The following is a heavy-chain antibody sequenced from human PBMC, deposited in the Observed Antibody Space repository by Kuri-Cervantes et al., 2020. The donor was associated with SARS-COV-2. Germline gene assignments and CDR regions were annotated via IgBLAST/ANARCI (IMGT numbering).Heavy chain of an antibody. Sequence: LSLTCAASGFTFSSYSMNWVRQAPGKGLEWVSSISSSSSTIYYADSVKGRFTISRDNAKNSLYLQMNSLRAEDTAVYYCASRRAGAAAGIWGWFDPWGQGPLVTVSS. V-gene: IGHV3-48*01. D-gene: IGHD6-13*01. J-gene: IGHJ5*02. CDR3: ASRRAGAAAGIWGWFDP. CDR2: ISSSSSTI. CDR1: GFTFSSYS.